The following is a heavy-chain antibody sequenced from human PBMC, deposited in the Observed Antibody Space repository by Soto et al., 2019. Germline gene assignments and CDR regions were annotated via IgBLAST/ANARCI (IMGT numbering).Heavy chain of an antibody. V-gene: IGHV1-46*01. J-gene: IGHJ4*02. Sequence: EASVKGYCKASGYTFTNYYMHWVRQAPGQGLDWMGVIHYSGATPTYAQKFQGRVTMARDTSTSTVYVELSSLTSEDTAVYYCARVGPDLATIASFDDWGQGTLVTVSS. D-gene: IGHD6-13*01. CDR2: IHYSGATP. CDR1: GYTFTNYY. CDR3: ARVGPDLATIASFDD.